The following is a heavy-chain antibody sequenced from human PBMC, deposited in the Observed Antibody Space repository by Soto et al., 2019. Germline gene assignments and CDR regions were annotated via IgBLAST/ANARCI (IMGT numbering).Heavy chain of an antibody. V-gene: IGHV4-59*08. CDR3: ARHPGYYDILTGYTTYYFDY. CDR2: IYYRGNT. CDR1: GGSLGTYY. Sequence: PSETLSLTCTVAGGSLGTYYWSCIRQPPGKGLEWIGYIYYRGNTNYNPSLKSRVTISLDTPKNQFSLKLSSVTAADTAVYYCARHPGYYDILTGYTTYYFDYWGQGILVTVSS. D-gene: IGHD3-9*01. J-gene: IGHJ4*02.